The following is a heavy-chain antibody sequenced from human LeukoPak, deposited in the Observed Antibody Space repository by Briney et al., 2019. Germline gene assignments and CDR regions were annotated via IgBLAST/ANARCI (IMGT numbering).Heavy chain of an antibody. CDR2: ISAYNGNT. Sequence: GASVKVSCKASGYTFTSYGISWVRQAPGQGLEWMGWISAYNGNTNYAQKLQGRVTMTTDTSTSTAYMELRSLRSDDTAVYYCARTPLRLGELSNAHYWGQGTLVTVSS. D-gene: IGHD3-16*02. V-gene: IGHV1-18*01. CDR3: ARTPLRLGELSNAHY. J-gene: IGHJ4*02. CDR1: GYTFTSYG.